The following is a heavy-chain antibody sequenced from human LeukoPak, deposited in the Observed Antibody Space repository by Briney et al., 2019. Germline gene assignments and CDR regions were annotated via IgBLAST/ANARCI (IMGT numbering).Heavy chain of an antibody. D-gene: IGHD2-21*02. CDR3: AIRNIGVVTVQSYYFDY. CDR2: IIPILGIA. J-gene: IGHJ4*02. CDR1: GGTFSSYA. Sequence: GASVKVSCKASGGTFSSYAISWVRQAPGQGLEWMGRIIPILGIANYAQKFQGRVTITPDQSTSTAYMELSSLRSEDTAVYYCAIRNIGVVTVQSYYFDYWGQGTLVTVSS. V-gene: IGHV1-69*04.